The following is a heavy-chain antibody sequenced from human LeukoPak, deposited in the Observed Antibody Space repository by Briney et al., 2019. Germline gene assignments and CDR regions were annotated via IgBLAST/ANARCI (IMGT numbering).Heavy chain of an antibody. CDR2: IYYSGST. D-gene: IGHD1-14*01. Sequence: SETLSLTCTVSGGSFSSSSYYWGWVRQPPGKGLEWIGTIYYSGSTYYNPSLKSRVTISVDTSKNQFSLKLSSVTAADTAVYYCARGPGEPSSFDIWGQGTMVTVSS. CDR1: GGSFSSSSYY. CDR3: ARGPGEPSSFDI. V-gene: IGHV4-39*01. J-gene: IGHJ3*02.